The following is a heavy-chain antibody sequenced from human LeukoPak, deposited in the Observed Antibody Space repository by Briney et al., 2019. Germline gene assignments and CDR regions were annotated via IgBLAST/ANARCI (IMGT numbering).Heavy chain of an antibody. D-gene: IGHD3-22*01. CDR3: ARGGPYYYDSSGYSRSPDY. V-gene: IGHV3-30*04. CDR2: ISYDGSNK. Sequence: GRSLRLSCAASGFTFSSYAMHWVRQAPGKGLEWVAVISYDGSNKYYADSVKGRFTISRDNSKNTLYLQMNSLRAEDTAVYYCARGGPYYYDSSGYSRSPDYWGQGTLVAVSS. J-gene: IGHJ4*02. CDR1: GFTFSSYA.